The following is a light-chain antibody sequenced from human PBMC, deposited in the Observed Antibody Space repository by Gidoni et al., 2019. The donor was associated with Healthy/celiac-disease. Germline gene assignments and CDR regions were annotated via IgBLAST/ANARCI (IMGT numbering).Light chain of an antibody. CDR3: QQSYSTPVCS. Sequence: DIQMTQSPSSLSASVVDRVTITCRASQSISSYLNWYQQKPGKAPKLLIYAASSLQSGVPSRFSGSGSGTDFTLTISSLQPEDFATYYCQQSYSTPVCSFGQGTKLEIK. J-gene: IGKJ2*04. CDR1: QSISSY. V-gene: IGKV1-39*01. CDR2: AAS.